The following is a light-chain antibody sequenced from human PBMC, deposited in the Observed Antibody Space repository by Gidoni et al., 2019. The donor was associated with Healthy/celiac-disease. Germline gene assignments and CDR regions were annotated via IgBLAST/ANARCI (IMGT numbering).Light chain of an antibody. J-gene: IGKJ3*01. CDR1: QSISSY. Sequence: DIKMTQSPSSLSASVGDRVTITGRASQSISSYLNWYQQKPEKSRKLLICAASSLQGGVPSRFGSGGSGADFSITSSRLHPEVFASYFCQQGNTTPFTFGPGTKVDIK. V-gene: IGKV1-39*01. CDR3: QQGNTTPFT. CDR2: AAS.